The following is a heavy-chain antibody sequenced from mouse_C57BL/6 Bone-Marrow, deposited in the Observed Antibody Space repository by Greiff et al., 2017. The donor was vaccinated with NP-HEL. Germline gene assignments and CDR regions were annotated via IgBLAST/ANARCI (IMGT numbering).Heavy chain of an antibody. CDR3: ARRGYDYLDY. V-gene: IGHV5-12*01. D-gene: IGHD2-3*01. CDR2: ISNGGGST. Sequence: EVQVVESGGGLVQPGGSLKLSCAASGFTFSDYYMYWVRQTPEKRLEWVAYISNGGGSTYYPDTVKGRFTISRDNAKNTLYLQMSRLKSEDTAMYYCARRGYDYLDYWGQGTTLTVSS. J-gene: IGHJ2*01. CDR1: GFTFSDYY.